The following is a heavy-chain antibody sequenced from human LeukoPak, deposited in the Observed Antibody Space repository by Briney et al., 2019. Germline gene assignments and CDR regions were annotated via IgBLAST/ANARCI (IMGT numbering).Heavy chain of an antibody. D-gene: IGHD3-10*01. V-gene: IGHV3-30*02. CDR2: IRYDGDNK. CDR1: GFNFSYYG. Sequence: GGSLRLSCAASGFNFSYYGMHWVRQAPGKGLEWVALIRYDGDNKYYADSVKGRFTISRDNSKNTLYLQMNSLRVEDMAVYYCAKEAKYYGSGAYFDYWGQGTLVTVSS. J-gene: IGHJ4*02. CDR3: AKEAKYYGSGAYFDY.